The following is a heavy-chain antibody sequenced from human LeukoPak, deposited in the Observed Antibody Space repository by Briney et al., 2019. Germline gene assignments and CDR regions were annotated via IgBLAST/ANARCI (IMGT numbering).Heavy chain of an antibody. CDR2: IFYSGST. CDR3: ARAVSSVAGFWDY. Sequence: RPSETLSLTCTVSGGSISTYYWSWIRQPAGKGLEWIGYIFYSGSTNYNPSLKSRVTTSMDTSKNQLSLKLSSVTAADTAVYYCARAVSSVAGFWDYWGQGTLVTVSS. V-gene: IGHV4-59*08. CDR1: GGSISTYY. J-gene: IGHJ4*02. D-gene: IGHD6-19*01.